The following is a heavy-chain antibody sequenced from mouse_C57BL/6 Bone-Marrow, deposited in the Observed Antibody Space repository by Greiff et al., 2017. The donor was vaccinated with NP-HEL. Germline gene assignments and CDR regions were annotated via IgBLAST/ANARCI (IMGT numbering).Heavy chain of an antibody. CDR3: ARRPIRYAMDY. Sequence: EVQLVESGGDLVKPGGSLKLSCSASGFTFSSYGMSWVRQTPDKRLEWVATISSGGSYTYYPSSVKGRFTISRDNAKNTLYLQMNSLKSENTAMYDGARRPIRYAMDYCGQGTSVTVSS. V-gene: IGHV5-6*01. CDR1: GFTFSSYG. J-gene: IGHJ4*01. CDR2: ISSGGSYT.